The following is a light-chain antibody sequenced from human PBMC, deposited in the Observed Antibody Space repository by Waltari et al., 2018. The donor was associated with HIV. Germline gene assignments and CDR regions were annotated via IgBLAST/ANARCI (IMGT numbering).Light chain of an antibody. J-gene: IGKJ1*01. CDR3: QQYGRSPWT. CDR2: AAS. Sequence: EIVLTQSPGTLSLSPGESVTLPCRASQSVSNNYLAWYQQIPGQAPRLLIYAASNRATGIPDRFSGSASGTDFTLTISRLEPEDFAVYYCQQYGRSPWTFGRGTKVEIK. CDR1: QSVSNNY. V-gene: IGKV3-20*01.